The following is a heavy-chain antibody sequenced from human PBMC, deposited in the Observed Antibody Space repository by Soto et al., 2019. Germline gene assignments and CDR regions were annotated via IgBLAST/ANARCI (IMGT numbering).Heavy chain of an antibody. CDR2: TYHTGDT. Sequence: SETLSLTCTFSVVSITTSYWSWIRQPPGQGLEWIGYTYHTGDTNYNPSLKSRVTISVDTSKNQFSLRLSTLTAADTAVYYCARGAMGGAFDYWGQGALVSVSS. CDR1: VVSITTSY. J-gene: IGHJ4*02. D-gene: IGHD3-16*01. CDR3: ARGAMGGAFDY. V-gene: IGHV4-59*01.